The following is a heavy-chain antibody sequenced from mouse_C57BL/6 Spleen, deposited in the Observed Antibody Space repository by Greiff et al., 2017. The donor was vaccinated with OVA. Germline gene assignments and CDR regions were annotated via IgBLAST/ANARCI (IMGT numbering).Heavy chain of an antibody. D-gene: IGHD2-4*01. Sequence: VQLVESGPGLVQPSQSLSITCTVSGFSLTSYGVHWVRQSPGKGLEWLGVIWRGGSTDYNAAFMSRLSITKDNSKSQVFFKMNSLQADDTAIYYCAKEWGYEYDSAWFAYWGQGTLVTVSA. V-gene: IGHV2-5*01. J-gene: IGHJ3*01. CDR1: GFSLTSYG. CDR3: AKEWGYEYDSAWFAY. CDR2: IWRGGST.